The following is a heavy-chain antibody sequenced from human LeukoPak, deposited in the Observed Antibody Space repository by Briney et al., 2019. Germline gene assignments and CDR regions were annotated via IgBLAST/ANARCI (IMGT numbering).Heavy chain of an antibody. D-gene: IGHD5-24*01. CDR3: ARGDGYGYNWFDS. CDR1: GGTFSKYS. CDR2: IIPIFGTT. V-gene: IGHV1-69*05. J-gene: IGHJ5*01. Sequence: ASVKVSCKASGGTFSKYSFSWVRRAPGQGLEWMGRIIPIFGTTIYAQKFEGRVTITTDESTTTAYMDLSSLRSEDTAVYYCARGDGYGYNWFDSWGQGTLVTVSS.